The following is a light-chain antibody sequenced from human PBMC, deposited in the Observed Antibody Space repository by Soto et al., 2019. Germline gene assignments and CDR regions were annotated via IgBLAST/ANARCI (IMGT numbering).Light chain of an antibody. V-gene: IGKV3-15*01. CDR2: GAS. CDR1: QSVSSN. CDR3: QQYNNWPLT. J-gene: IGKJ4*01. Sequence: EIVMTQSPATLSVSPGERATLSCRASQSVSSNLAWYQQKPGQAPRLLIYGASTMPTGIPARFSGSGSGTEFTLTISSLQSEDFAVYYCQQYNNWPLTFGGGTKVEIK.